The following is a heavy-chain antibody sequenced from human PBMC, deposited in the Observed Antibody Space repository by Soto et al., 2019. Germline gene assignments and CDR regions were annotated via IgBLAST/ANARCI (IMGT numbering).Heavy chain of an antibody. CDR2: ISGSGGST. V-gene: IGHV3-23*01. Sequence: HPGGSLRLSCAASGFTFSSYAMSWVRQAPGKGLEWVSAISGSGGSTYYADSVKGRFTISRDNSKNTLYLQMNRLRAEDTAVYYCAKDGVLRYFDWLRKHSIDCWGQGTLVTVS. CDR3: AKDGVLRYFDWLRKHSIDC. CDR1: GFTFSSYA. J-gene: IGHJ4*02. D-gene: IGHD3-9*01.